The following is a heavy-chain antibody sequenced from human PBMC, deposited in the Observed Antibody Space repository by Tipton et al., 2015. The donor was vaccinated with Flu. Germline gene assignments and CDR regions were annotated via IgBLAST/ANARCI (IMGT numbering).Heavy chain of an antibody. J-gene: IGHJ5*01. CDR1: NDSISTSY. Sequence: TLSLTCTVSNDSISTSYWSWIRQSPGKGLEWIGYLYCSGSTIYNPSLKSRVTISVDRPKNHFSLRLTSVTAADTAVYYCARRDYSNYVSEPKNWFDSWGQGTLVTVSS. CDR2: LYCSGST. V-gene: IGHV4-59*08. D-gene: IGHD4-11*01. CDR3: ARRDYSNYVSEPKNWFDS.